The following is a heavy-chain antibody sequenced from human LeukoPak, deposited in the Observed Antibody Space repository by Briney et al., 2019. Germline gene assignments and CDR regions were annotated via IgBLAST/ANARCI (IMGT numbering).Heavy chain of an antibody. CDR1: GFTFSNYS. D-gene: IGHD5-12*01. CDR2: ISGGGGST. Sequence: PGGSLRLSCAASGFTFSNYSLSWIRQAPGKGLEWVSGISGGGGSTYYADSVKGRFTISRDNAKNSLYLQMNSLRAEDTAVYYCARYDYNPLDYWGQGTLVTVSS. V-gene: IGHV3-23*01. CDR3: ARYDYNPLDY. J-gene: IGHJ4*02.